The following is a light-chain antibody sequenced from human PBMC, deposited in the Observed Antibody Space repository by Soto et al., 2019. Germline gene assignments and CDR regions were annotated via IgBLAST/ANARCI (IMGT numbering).Light chain of an antibody. CDR1: SSDVGDNTY. J-gene: IGLJ1*01. CDR3: SSYAGSHILGFV. CDR2: EVS. Sequence: QSALTQPPSASGSPGQSVTISCTGTSSDVGDNTYVSWYQQHPGKAPKLMISEVSKRPSGVPDRFSGSKSGNTASLTVSGLQAEDEADYYCSSYAGSHILGFVFGTGTKVTVL. V-gene: IGLV2-8*01.